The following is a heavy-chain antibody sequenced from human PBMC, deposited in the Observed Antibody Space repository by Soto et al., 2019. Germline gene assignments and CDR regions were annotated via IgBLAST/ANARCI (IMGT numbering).Heavy chain of an antibody. Sequence: SETLSLTCTVSGGSISSYYCSWIRQPPGKGLEWIGYIYYSGSTNYNPSLKSRVTISVDTSKNQFSLKLSSVTAADTAVYYCARDVYGGNGHDAFDIWGQGTMVIVSS. CDR1: GGSISSYY. CDR3: ARDVYGGNGHDAFDI. D-gene: IGHD4-17*01. CDR2: IYYSGST. V-gene: IGHV4-59*01. J-gene: IGHJ3*02.